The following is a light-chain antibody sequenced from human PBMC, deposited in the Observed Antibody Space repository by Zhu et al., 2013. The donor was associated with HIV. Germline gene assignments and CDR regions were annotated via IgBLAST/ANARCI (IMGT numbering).Light chain of an antibody. CDR1: SSDVGSYNL. J-gene: IGLJ3*02. CDR2: EGS. CDR3: YSYTGNYIWV. V-gene: IGLV2-14*02. Sequence: QSALTQPASVSGSPGQSITISCTGTSSDVGSYNLVSWYQQHPGKAPKLMIYEGSKRPSGVPDRFSGSKSGSTASLTISGLQPEDEADYYCYSYTGNYIWVFGGGTTLTVL.